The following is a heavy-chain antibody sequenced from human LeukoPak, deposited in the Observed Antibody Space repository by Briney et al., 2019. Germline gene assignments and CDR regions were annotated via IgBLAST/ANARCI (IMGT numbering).Heavy chain of an antibody. D-gene: IGHD3-22*01. CDR3: ARATYDSSAVDAFDI. J-gene: IGHJ3*02. CDR2: TNTAGNTI. Sequence: GGSLRLSCAASGFTFRDYFMSWIRQAPGKGLEWVAYTNTAGNTIYYADSMKSRFTICRDNAKNSLYLQMNTLRAEDTAVYYCARATYDSSAVDAFDIWGQGTMVTVSP. CDR1: GFTFRDYF. V-gene: IGHV3-11*01.